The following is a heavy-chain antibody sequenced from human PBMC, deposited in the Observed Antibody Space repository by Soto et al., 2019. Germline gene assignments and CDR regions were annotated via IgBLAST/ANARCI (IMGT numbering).Heavy chain of an antibody. CDR3: ARDLISGSYYVGFDY. J-gene: IGHJ4*02. CDR1: GFTFSSYS. Sequence: PGGSLRLSCAASGFTFSSYSMNWVRQAPWKGLEWVSYISSSSSTIYYTDSVKGRFTISRDNAKNSLYLQMNSLRDEDTAVYYCARDLISGSYYVGFDYWGQGTLVTVSS. CDR2: ISSSSSTI. D-gene: IGHD1-26*01. V-gene: IGHV3-48*02.